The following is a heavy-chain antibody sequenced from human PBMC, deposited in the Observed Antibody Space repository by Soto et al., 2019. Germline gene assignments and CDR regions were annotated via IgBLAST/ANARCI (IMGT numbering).Heavy chain of an antibody. CDR2: ISSNSNYK. CDR3: ARATGYYHTSGSHY. Sequence: GGSLRLSCAASGFTFSDYYMSWIRQAPGKGLEWISYISSNSNYKNHADSVRGRFTISRDNAKNSLYLQMNGLRAEDTAVYYCARATGYYHTSGSHYWGQGTLVTAS. D-gene: IGHD3-22*01. V-gene: IGHV3-11*06. CDR1: GFTFSDYY. J-gene: IGHJ4*02.